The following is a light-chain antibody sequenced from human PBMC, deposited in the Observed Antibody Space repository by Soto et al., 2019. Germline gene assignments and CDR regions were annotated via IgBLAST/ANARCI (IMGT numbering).Light chain of an antibody. CDR2: AAS. V-gene: IGKV1-12*01. CDR3: QQADSFPLS. CDR1: QSIYKW. Sequence: DIKITESPSSVYASIGDIVTISCRASQSIYKWLVWYQQKPGKAPKLLIYAASSLQSGVPSRFSGSGYGTDFTLTISSLQPEDFATYYCQQADSFPLSFGGGTKVDIK. J-gene: IGKJ4*01.